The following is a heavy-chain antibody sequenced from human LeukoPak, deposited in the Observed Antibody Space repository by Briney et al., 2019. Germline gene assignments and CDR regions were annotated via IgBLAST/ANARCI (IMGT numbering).Heavy chain of an antibody. CDR1: GGSISTDTNY. Sequence: SETLSLTCTVSGGSISTDTNYWAWIRQPPGKGLEWIGSIFYSGSTNYNPSLKSRVTISVDTSKNQFSLKLSSVTAADTAVYYCARVAELRYFDWFRTPYFDYWGQGTLVTVSS. V-gene: IGHV4-39*07. CDR3: ARVAELRYFDWFRTPYFDY. CDR2: IFYSGST. D-gene: IGHD3-9*01. J-gene: IGHJ4*02.